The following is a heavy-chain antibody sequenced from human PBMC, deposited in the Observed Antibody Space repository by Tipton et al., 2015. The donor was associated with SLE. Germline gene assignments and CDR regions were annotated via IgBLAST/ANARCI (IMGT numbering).Heavy chain of an antibody. J-gene: IGHJ3*02. D-gene: IGHD5-18*01. Sequence: GLVKPSETLSLTCTVSGGSISSYYWSWIRQPAGKGLEWIGRIYTSGSTNYNPSLKSRVTISVDTSKNQFSLKLSSVTAADTAVYYCARKLTALYSYVDDAFDIWGQGTMVTVSS. CDR2: IYTSGST. CDR1: GGSISSYY. CDR3: ARKLTALYSYVDDAFDI. V-gene: IGHV4-4*07.